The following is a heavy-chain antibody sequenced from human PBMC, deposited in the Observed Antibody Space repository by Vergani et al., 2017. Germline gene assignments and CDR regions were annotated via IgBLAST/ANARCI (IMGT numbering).Heavy chain of an antibody. CDR2: INHSGST. J-gene: IGHJ5*02. CDR3: ARKRAAAGYNWLDP. D-gene: IGHD6-13*01. Sequence: QVQLQQWGAGLLKPSETLSLTCAVYGGSFSGYYWSWIRQPPGQGLEWIGEINHSGSTNYNPSRKCRVTISVDTSKNQFSLKLSSVTAADTAVYYCARKRAAAGYNWLDPWGQGTLVTVSS. V-gene: IGHV4-34*01. CDR1: GGSFSGYY.